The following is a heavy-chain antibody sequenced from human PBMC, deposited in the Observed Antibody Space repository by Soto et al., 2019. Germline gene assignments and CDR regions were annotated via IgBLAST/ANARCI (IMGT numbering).Heavy chain of an antibody. J-gene: IGHJ5*02. D-gene: IGHD1-26*01. CDR2: INPSGGST. CDR3: ASPASGSYYVA. CDR1: GYTFTSYY. V-gene: IGHV1-46*01. Sequence: QVQLVQSGAEVKKPGASVKVSCKASGYTFTSYYMHWVRQAPGQGLEWMGRINPSGGSTSYAQKFQGRVTMTRDTSTSTVYMELSSLRSEDTAVYYCASPASGSYYVAWGQGTLVTVSS.